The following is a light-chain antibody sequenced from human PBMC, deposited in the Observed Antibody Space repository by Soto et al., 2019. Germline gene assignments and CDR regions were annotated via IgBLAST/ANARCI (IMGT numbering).Light chain of an antibody. Sequence: EIVLTQSPGTLSLSPGERATISCRASQRVSSRYFAWFQQRPGQVPRLLIFGSSSRAPGIPDRFSGSGSGTDFTLTISRLEPEDFGVYYCQQYYNSPRTFGQGTKV. CDR1: QRVSSRY. J-gene: IGKJ1*01. CDR3: QQYYNSPRT. V-gene: IGKV3-20*01. CDR2: GSS.